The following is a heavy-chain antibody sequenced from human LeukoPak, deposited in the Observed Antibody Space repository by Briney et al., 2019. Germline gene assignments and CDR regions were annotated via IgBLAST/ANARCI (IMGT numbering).Heavy chain of an antibody. CDR2: IYYSGST. Sequence: SVTLSLNCTVSGCSVSSGSYYWSWIRQPPGKGLEWIGYIYYSGSTNYNPSLKSRVTISVDTSKNQFSLRLSSVTAADTAVYYCARGDDILTGYYPFDHWGQGTLVTVSS. CDR3: ARGDDILTGYYPFDH. D-gene: IGHD3-9*01. V-gene: IGHV4-61*01. J-gene: IGHJ4*02. CDR1: GCSVSSGSYY.